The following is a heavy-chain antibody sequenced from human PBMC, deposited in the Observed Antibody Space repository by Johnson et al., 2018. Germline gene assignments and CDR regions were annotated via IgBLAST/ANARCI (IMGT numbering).Heavy chain of an antibody. CDR3: ASKVSWVVAANSYYMDV. CDR2: INHSGST. Sequence: QVQLQQWGAGLLKPSETLSLTCAVYGGSFSGYYWSWIRQPPGKGLEWMGEINHSGSTTYHPPLKSRVTISVDTSKNPFSLKRSFGTAADTAVYYCASKVSWVVAANSYYMDVWGKGTTVTVSS. V-gene: IGHV4-34*01. J-gene: IGHJ6*03. D-gene: IGHD2-15*01. CDR1: GGSFSGYY.